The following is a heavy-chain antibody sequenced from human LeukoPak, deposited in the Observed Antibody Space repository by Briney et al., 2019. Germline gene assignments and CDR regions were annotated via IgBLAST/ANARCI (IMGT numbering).Heavy chain of an antibody. CDR1: GYTFTGYY. CDR3: ARGAVLLTDS. D-gene: IGHD1-26*01. J-gene: IGHJ4*02. Sequence: ASVKVSFKASGYTFTGYYMHWVRQAPGQGLEWMGWINPNSGGTNYAQKFHGRVTMTRDTPMSTAYMGLRRLRSADTAVYYCARGAVLLTDSWGQGTPVTVSS. V-gene: IGHV1-2*02. CDR2: INPNSGGT.